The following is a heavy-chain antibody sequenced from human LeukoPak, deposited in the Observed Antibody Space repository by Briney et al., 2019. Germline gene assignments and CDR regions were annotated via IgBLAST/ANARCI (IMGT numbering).Heavy chain of an antibody. CDR1: GYTFTDYY. CDR2: LNPNSGDT. D-gene: IGHD2-15*01. CDR3: AGEYCSGGSCHQGLDF. V-gene: IGHV1-2*02. J-gene: IGHJ4*02. Sequence: ASVKVSCKASGYTFTDYYMHWVRQAPGQGLEYMGWLNPNSGDTNHAQIFQGGVTLTRDTSISTAYMELSSLRSDDSAVYYCAGEYCSGGSCHQGLDFWGQGTLVTVSS.